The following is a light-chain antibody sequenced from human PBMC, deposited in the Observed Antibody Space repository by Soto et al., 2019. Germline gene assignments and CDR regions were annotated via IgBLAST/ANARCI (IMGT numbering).Light chain of an antibody. CDR1: QSVSRY. V-gene: IGKV1-39*01. J-gene: IGKJ1*01. CDR3: QQSFNTPET. Sequence: DFQLTQSPSSLSASVGDRVTITCRAGQSVSRYLNWYQQKPGKAPILLIYTASTLQSGVPSRFSGSGSGTDFTLTISSLQAEDFATYFCQQSFNTPETFGQGTKVDIK. CDR2: TAS.